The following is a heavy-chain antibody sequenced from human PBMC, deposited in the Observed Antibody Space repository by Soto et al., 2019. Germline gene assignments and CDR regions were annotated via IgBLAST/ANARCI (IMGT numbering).Heavy chain of an antibody. J-gene: IGHJ4*02. CDR1: GYTFTSYG. CDR3: ARDLPNSSPPGIAVAGLDY. Sequence: GASVKVSCKASGYTFTSYGISWVRQAPGQGLEWMGWISAYNGNTNYAQKLQGRVTMTTDTSTSTAYMELRSLRSDDTAVYYCARDLPNSSPPGIAVAGLDYWGQGTLVTVSS. CDR2: ISAYNGNT. D-gene: IGHD6-19*01. V-gene: IGHV1-18*01.